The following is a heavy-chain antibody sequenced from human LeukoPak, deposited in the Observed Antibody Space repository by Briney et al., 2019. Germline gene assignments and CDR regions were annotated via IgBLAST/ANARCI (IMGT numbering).Heavy chain of an antibody. V-gene: IGHV1-18*01. D-gene: IGHD4-17*01. CDR3: ARVLSSYGDYSTD. J-gene: IGHJ4*02. Sequence: ASVKVSCKASGYTFTSYGITWARQAPGQGLEWMGWIATYNGNTNYAQKLQGRVTMTTDTSTSTAYMELRSLRSDDTAVYYCARVLSSYGDYSTDWGQGTLVTVSS. CDR1: GYTFTSYG. CDR2: IATYNGNT.